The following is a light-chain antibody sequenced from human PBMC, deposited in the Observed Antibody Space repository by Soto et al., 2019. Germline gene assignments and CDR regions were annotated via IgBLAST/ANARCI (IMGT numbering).Light chain of an antibody. CDR1: PSVSSSN. V-gene: IGKV3-20*01. Sequence: EIVVTQAPGTLSLSPGERATLSCRASPSVSSSNLARYQQKPGQAPRLLIYGASRRATGIPDRFSGSGSGTDFTLNISRLEAEDFAVYYCQQYGSPTWTFGQGTQVEIK. CDR3: QQYGSPTWT. J-gene: IGKJ1*01. CDR2: GAS.